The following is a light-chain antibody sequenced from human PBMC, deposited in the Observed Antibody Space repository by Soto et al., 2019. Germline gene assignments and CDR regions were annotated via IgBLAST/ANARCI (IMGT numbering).Light chain of an antibody. J-gene: IGKJ3*01. CDR2: DAS. CDR1: QSVSSN. Sequence: EIVLTQSPATLSSFPGDRVTLSCRASQSVSSNLAWYQQKPGQAPRLLIYDASNRATGIPARFSGSGSGTDFTLTISSLEPEDFAVYYCQPRSNWPPTFGPGTKVDIK. V-gene: IGKV3-11*01. CDR3: QPRSNWPPT.